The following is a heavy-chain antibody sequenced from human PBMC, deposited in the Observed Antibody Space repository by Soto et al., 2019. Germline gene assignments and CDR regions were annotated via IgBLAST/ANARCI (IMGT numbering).Heavy chain of an antibody. V-gene: IGHV1-3*01. CDR3: ARSDFWSGSQYYYDGMDV. J-gene: IGHJ6*02. Sequence: ASVKVSCKASGYTFTSYAMHWVRQAPGQRLEWMGWINAGNGNTKYSQKFQGRVTITRDTSASTAYMELSSLRSEDTAVYYCARSDFWSGSQYYYDGMDVWGQGTTVTVSS. D-gene: IGHD3-3*01. CDR2: INAGNGNT. CDR1: GYTFTSYA.